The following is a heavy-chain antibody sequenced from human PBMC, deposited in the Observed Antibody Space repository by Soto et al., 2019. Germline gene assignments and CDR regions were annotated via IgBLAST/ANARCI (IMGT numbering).Heavy chain of an antibody. CDR2: IISVFGTP. V-gene: IGHV1-69*12. J-gene: IGHJ6*02. D-gene: IGHD3-22*01. CDR3: ARGDATKIVVTTYYAMDV. Sequence: QVQLVQSGAEVKKPGSSVKVSCKASGGSLSNYGISWVRQTPGQGLEWMGAIISVFGTPNYAQKFQDRVTITADESTTTVYMEVRSLTYEDTAVYYCARGDATKIVVTTYYAMDVWGQGTTVTVSS. CDR1: GGSLSNYG.